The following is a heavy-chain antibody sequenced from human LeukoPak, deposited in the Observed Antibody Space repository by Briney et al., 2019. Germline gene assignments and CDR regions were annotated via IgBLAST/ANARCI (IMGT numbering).Heavy chain of an antibody. CDR3: ARDYGDYIGALDI. J-gene: IGHJ3*02. CDR1: GGSISSYY. V-gene: IGHV4-59*12. Sequence: SETLSLTCTVSGGSISSYYWNWIRQPPGKGLEWIGLIHYSGSTNYNPSLKSRLTMSVDTSKNQFSLKLSSVTAADTAVYYCARDYGDYIGALDIWGQGIMVTVSS. CDR2: IHYSGST. D-gene: IGHD4-17*01.